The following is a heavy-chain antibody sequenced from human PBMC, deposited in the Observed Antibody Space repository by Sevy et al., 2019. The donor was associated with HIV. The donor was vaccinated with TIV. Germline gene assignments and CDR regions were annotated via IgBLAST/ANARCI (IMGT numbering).Heavy chain of an antibody. CDR3: ARDSLVRGVITNPYYYYYMDV. D-gene: IGHD3-10*01. J-gene: IGHJ6*03. CDR1: GYTFTSYY. V-gene: IGHV1-46*01. Sequence: ASVKVSCKASGYTFTSYYMHWVRQAPGQVLEWMGIINPSGGSTSYAQKFQGRVTMTRDTSTSTVYMELSSLRSEDTAVYYCARDSLVRGVITNPYYYYYMDVWGKGTTVTVSS. CDR2: INPSGGST.